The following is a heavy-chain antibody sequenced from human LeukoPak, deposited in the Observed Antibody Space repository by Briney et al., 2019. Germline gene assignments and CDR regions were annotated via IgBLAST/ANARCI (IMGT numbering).Heavy chain of an antibody. CDR2: IIPILGIA. Sequence: SVKVSCKASGGTFSSYAISWVRQAPGQGLEWMGRIIPILGIANYAQKFQGRVTITADKSTSTAYMELSSLRSEDTAVYYCARDRGRGYSYVKRDSYFDYWGQGTLVTVSS. CDR3: ARDRGRGYSYVKRDSYFDY. J-gene: IGHJ4*02. D-gene: IGHD5-18*01. V-gene: IGHV1-69*04. CDR1: GGTFSSYA.